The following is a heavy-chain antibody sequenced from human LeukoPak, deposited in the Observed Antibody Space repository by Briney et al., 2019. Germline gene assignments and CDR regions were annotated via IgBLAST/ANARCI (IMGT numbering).Heavy chain of an antibody. CDR2: ISYDGSSK. Sequence: GRSLRLSCAASGFTFSSYAMHWVRQAPGKGLEWVAVISYDGSSKYYADSVKGRFTISRDNSKNTLYLQMNSLRAEDTAVYYCARGGSGSYYVLFFDYWGQGTLVTVSS. V-gene: IGHV3-30*04. CDR1: GFTFSSYA. D-gene: IGHD3-10*01. J-gene: IGHJ4*02. CDR3: ARGGSGSYYVLFFDY.